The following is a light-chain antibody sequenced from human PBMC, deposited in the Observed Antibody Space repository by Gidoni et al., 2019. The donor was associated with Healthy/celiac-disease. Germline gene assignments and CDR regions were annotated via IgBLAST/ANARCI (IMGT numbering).Light chain of an antibody. CDR1: RSVLYTSNNKNN. J-gene: IGKJ2*01. CDR2: CAS. CDR3: QQYLRAYT. V-gene: IGKV4-1*01. Sequence: DIVVTPSPDSLAVSLGERATIHCKSSRSVLYTSNNKNNLAWYQQKPGQPPKLLIYCASIRYSGVPDRFSGSGSGADFTLTISSLQAEDVAVYYCQQYLRAYTFGQGTKLEIK.